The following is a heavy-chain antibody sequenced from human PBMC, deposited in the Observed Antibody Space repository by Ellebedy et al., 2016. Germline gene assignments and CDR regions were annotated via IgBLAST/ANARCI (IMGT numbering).Heavy chain of an antibody. D-gene: IGHD6-19*01. J-gene: IGHJ4*02. CDR2: ICGGGSSA. CDR1: GFSFINYA. CDR3: AREGSGWNSLDY. Sequence: GGSLRLSXVASGFSFINYAMTWVRQPPGKGLEWVSGICGGGSSASYADSVKGRFTTSRDNSKNTLYLQMHSLRAEDTAVYYCAREGSGWNSLDYWGQGTLVTVSS. V-gene: IGHV3-23*01.